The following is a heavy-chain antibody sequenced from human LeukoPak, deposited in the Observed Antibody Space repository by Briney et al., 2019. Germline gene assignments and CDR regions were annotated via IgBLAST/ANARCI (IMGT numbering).Heavy chain of an antibody. CDR3: ARGELEYYDSSGYPRSN. D-gene: IGHD3-22*01. Sequence: GGSLRLSCAASGFTFSSYAMHWVRQAPGKGLEWVAVISYDGSNKYYADSVKGRFTISRDNSGNTLYLQMNSLRAEDTAVYYCARGELEYYDSSGYPRSNWGQGTLVTVSS. CDR1: GFTFSSYA. CDR2: ISYDGSNK. V-gene: IGHV3-30-3*01. J-gene: IGHJ4*02.